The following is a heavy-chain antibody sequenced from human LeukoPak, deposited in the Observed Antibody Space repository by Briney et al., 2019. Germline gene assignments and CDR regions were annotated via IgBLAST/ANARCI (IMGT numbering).Heavy chain of an antibody. CDR2: IKQDGSEK. CDR1: GFTFSSYG. D-gene: IGHD3-22*01. CDR3: ARGEYYFDGGY. Sequence: PGGSLRLSCAASGFTFSSYGMHWVRQAPGKGLEWVANIKQDGSEKNYVDSVKGRFSISRDNAKNSLYLQMNSLRGDDTAVYYCARGEYYFDGGYWGQGTLVTVSS. V-gene: IGHV3-7*03. J-gene: IGHJ4*02.